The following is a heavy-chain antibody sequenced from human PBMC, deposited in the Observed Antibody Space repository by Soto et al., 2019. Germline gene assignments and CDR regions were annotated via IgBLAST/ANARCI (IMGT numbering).Heavy chain of an antibody. Sequence: HLRLQESGPRLVRPSETLSLTCSVSGDSVRGDRFYWGWVRQPPGKGLEWIGSVSSSGIPYNNLSLKSRTTMSIDTSRTQFSLKLRSVTAADTAIYFCSRYSHYLHNSGFHDSWGQGILVTVSS. D-gene: IGHD5-12*01. V-gene: IGHV4-39*01. J-gene: IGHJ4*02. CDR3: SRYSHYLHNSGFHDS. CDR2: VSSSGIP. CDR1: GDSVRGDRFY.